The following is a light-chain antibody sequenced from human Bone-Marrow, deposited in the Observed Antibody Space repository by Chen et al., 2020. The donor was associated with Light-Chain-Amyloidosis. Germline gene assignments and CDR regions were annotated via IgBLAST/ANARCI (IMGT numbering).Light chain of an antibody. J-gene: IGLJ3*02. V-gene: IGLV3-21*02. CDR2: DDS. Sequence: SYVLTQPSSVSVAPGHTATIACGGNNIGSTSVYWYQQTPGQAPLLVVYDDSDRPSGIPERLSGSNSGNTATLTISRVEAGDEADYYCQVWDRSSDRPVFGGGTKLTV. CDR3: QVWDRSSDRPV. CDR1: NIGSTS.